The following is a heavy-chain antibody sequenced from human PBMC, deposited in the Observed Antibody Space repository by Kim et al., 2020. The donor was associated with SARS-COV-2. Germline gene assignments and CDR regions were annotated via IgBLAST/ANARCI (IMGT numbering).Heavy chain of an antibody. CDR1: GFTFSSYS. CDR3: ARVYIYNGRYYDAYDI. Sequence: GGSLRLSCAASGFTFSSYSMNWVRQAPGKGLEWVSYISSASSTIYYADSVKGRFTIPRDNAENSLYLQMNNLRDEDTAVYYCARVYIYNGRYYDAYDIWGQGTMVTVSS. CDR2: ISSASSTI. V-gene: IGHV3-48*02. D-gene: IGHD1-26*01. J-gene: IGHJ3*02.